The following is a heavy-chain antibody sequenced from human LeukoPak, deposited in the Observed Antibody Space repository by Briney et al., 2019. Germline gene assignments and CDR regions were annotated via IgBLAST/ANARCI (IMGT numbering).Heavy chain of an antibody. CDR1: GGSISSYY. CDR2: IYYSGST. J-gene: IGHJ4*02. CDR3: ARGRRGYSGYDRFDY. Sequence: SGTLSLTCTVSGGSISSYYWSWIRQPPGKGLEWIGYIYYSGSTNYNPSLKSRVTISVDTSKNQFSLKLSSVTAADTAVYYCARGRRGYSGYDRFDYWGQGTLVTVSS. V-gene: IGHV4-59*01. D-gene: IGHD5-12*01.